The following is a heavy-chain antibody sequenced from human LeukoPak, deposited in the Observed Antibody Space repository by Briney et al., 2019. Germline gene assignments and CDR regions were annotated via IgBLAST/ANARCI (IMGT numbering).Heavy chain of an antibody. CDR2: IYYSGHT. CDR1: SDSISSSSNY. J-gene: IGHJ4*02. V-gene: IGHV4-39*01. D-gene: IGHD5-24*01. CDR3: ARHEEEDGYNAKTIDY. Sequence: SETLSLTCTVSSDSISSSSNYWAWVRQSPGKGLEWIGAIYYSGHTYYNPSLKSRITMSVDTSKNQLSLKVSYVTAADTAVYYCARHEEEDGYNAKTIDYWGQGTLVTVYS.